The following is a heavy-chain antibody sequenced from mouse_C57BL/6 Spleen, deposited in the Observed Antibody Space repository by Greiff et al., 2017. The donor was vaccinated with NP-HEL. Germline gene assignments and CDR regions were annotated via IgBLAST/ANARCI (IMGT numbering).Heavy chain of an antibody. CDR1: GFTFSSYA. CDR2: ISDGGSYT. J-gene: IGHJ1*03. CDR3: ARVWLLREYFDV. Sequence: EVHLVESGGGLVKPGGSLKLSCAASGFTFSSYAMSWVRQTPEKRLEWVATISDGGSYTYYPDNVKGRFTISRDNAKNNLYLQMSHLKSEDTAMYYCARVWLLREYFDVWGTGTTVTVSS. V-gene: IGHV5-4*01. D-gene: IGHD2-3*01.